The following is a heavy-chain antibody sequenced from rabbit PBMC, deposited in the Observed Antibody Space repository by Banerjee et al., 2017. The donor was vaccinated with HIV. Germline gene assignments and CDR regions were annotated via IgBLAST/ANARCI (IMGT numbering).Heavy chain of an antibody. CDR2: MNAGTSGST. J-gene: IGHJ6*01. D-gene: IGHD1-1*01. CDR3: ARDRGYTMDGMDL. Sequence: QEQLEESGGDLVKPEGSLTLTCTASGFSFSSRYWICWVRQAPGKGLEWIGCMNAGTSGSTYYARWAKGRFTISKTSSTTVTLQMTSLTAADTATYFCARDRGYTMDGMDLWGQGTLVTVS. CDR1: GFSFSSRYW. V-gene: IGHV1S45*01.